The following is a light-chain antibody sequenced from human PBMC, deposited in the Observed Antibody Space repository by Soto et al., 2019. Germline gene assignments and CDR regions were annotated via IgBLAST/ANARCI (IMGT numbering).Light chain of an antibody. CDR2: DAS. CDR1: QSVSSY. Sequence: SVLNESPATVSLSPGERATLSCRASQSVSSYLAWYQQKPGQAPRLLIYDASNRATGIPARFSGSGSGTDFTLTISSLEPEDFAVYYCQQRSNWPPITFGQGTRLEL. V-gene: IGKV3-11*01. J-gene: IGKJ5*01. CDR3: QQRSNWPPIT.